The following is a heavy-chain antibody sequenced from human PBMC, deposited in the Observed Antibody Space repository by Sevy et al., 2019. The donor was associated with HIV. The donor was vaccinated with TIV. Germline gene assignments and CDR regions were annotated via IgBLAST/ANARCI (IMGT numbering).Heavy chain of an antibody. CDR3: ARGEYCSSTSCYRYYYYGMDV. D-gene: IGHD2-2*01. Sequence: SETLSLTCAVYGGSFSGYYWSWIRQPPGKGLEWIGEINHSGSTNYNPSLKSRFTISIDTSKNQFSLKLSSVTAADTAVYYCARGEYCSSTSCYRYYYYGMDVWGQGTTVTVSS. V-gene: IGHV4-34*01. J-gene: IGHJ6*02. CDR2: INHSGST. CDR1: GGSFSGYY.